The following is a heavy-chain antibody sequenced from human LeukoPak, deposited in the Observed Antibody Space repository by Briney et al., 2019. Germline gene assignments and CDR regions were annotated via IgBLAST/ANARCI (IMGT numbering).Heavy chain of an antibody. D-gene: IGHD1-20*01. CDR1: GHSFTSYG. CDR3: ARDLPGIIGTTARFDP. CDR2: ISTYSGNT. J-gene: IGHJ5*02. Sequence: ASVKVSCKASGHSFTSYGVSWVRQAPGQGLEWMGWISTYSGNTNYAQKFQGRVTMTTDTSTTTAYMDLRSLRYDDTAVYYCARDLPGIIGTTARFDPWGQGTLVTVSS. V-gene: IGHV1-18*04.